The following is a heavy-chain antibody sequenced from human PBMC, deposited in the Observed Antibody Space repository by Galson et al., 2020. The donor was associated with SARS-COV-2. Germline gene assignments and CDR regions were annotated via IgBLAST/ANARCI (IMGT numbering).Heavy chain of an antibody. CDR1: GFTFSSYA. CDR2: ISYDGSNK. J-gene: IGHJ3*02. CDR3: AIVTYGAKPTPGAFDI. V-gene: IGHV3-30-3*01. D-gene: IGHD4-17*01. Sequence: GGSLRLSCAASGFTFSSYAMHWVRQAPGKGLEWVAVISYDGSNKYYADSVKGRFTISRDNSKNTLYLQMNSLRAEDTAVYYCAIVTYGAKPTPGAFDIWGQGTMVTVSS.